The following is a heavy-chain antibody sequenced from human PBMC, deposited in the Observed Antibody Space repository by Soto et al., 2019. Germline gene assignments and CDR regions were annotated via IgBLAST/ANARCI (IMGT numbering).Heavy chain of an antibody. CDR3: ARGLSSSWYSRSHWDYMDV. CDR2: TYYRSKWYN. CDR1: GDSVSSNSAA. Sequence: QVQLQQSGPGLVKPSQTLSLTCAISGDSVSSNSAAWHWIRQSPSRGLEWLGRTYYRSKWYNAYAVSVRSRRTINPDTTKHQFSLQLNSVAPEDTAVYYCARGLSSSWYSRSHWDYMDVWGKGTTVTVSS. D-gene: IGHD6-13*01. V-gene: IGHV6-1*01. J-gene: IGHJ6*03.